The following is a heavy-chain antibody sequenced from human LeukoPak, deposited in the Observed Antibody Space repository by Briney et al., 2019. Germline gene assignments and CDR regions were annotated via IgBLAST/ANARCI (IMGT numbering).Heavy chain of an antibody. CDR2: IYTSGSI. Sequence: PSETLSLTCTVSGGSISSSSYYWGWIRQPAGKGLEWIGRIYTSGSINYNPSLKSRVTMSVDTSKNQFSLKLSSVTAADTAVYYCARDGYDILTGYSYYFDYWGQGTLVTVSS. J-gene: IGHJ4*02. CDR1: GGSISSSSYY. D-gene: IGHD3-9*01. V-gene: IGHV4-61*02. CDR3: ARDGYDILTGYSYYFDY.